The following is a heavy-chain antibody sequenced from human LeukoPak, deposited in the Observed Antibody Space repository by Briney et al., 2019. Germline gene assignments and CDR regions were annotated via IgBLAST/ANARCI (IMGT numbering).Heavy chain of an antibody. J-gene: IGHJ5*02. V-gene: IGHV3-64*01. Sequence: PGGSLRLSCAASGFTFSSYAMHWVRQAPGKGLEYLLAISSNGGSTYYANSVKGRFTISRDNSKNTLYLQMGSLRAEDTAVYYCAKDQRSGLRPSWGQGTLVTVSS. CDR1: GFTFSSYA. CDR3: AKDQRSGLRPS. CDR2: ISSNGGST. D-gene: IGHD5-12*01.